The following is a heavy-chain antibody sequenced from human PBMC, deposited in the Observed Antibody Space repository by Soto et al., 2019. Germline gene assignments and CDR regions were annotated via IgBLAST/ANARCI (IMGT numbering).Heavy chain of an antibody. CDR2: IIPIFGTA. Sequence: QVQLVQSGAEVKKPGSSVKVSCKASGGTFSSYAISWVRQAPGQGLEWMGGIIPIFGTANYAQKFQGRVTITADESTSTAYMELNSLRSEDTAVYYCARDSPDTARVNFDYLGQGTLITVS. J-gene: IGHJ4*01. CDR3: ARDSPDTARVNFDY. CDR1: GGTFSSYA. D-gene: IGHD5-18*01. V-gene: IGHV1-69*01.